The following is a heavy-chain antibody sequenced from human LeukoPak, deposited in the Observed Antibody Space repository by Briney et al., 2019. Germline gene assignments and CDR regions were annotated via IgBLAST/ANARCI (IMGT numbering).Heavy chain of an antibody. CDR3: ARGDTAMAPFDP. CDR1: GYTFTSYG. Sequence: ASVKVSCKASGYTFTSYGISWVRQAPGQGLEWMGWINAGNGNTKYSQKFQGRVTITRDTSASTAYMELSSLRSEDTAVYYCARGDTAMAPFDPWGQGTLITVSS. J-gene: IGHJ5*02. V-gene: IGHV1-3*01. CDR2: INAGNGNT. D-gene: IGHD5-18*01.